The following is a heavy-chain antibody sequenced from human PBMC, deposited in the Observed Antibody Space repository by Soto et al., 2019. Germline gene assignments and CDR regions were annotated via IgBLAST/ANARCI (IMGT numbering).Heavy chain of an antibody. CDR1: GYTFTNYG. J-gene: IGHJ6*02. CDR2: ISGYNGNT. CDR3: ATEGQAPYYYYGMDV. V-gene: IGHV1-18*01. Sequence: QVQVVQSGDEVKKPGASVKVSCKASGYTFTNYGFSWVRQAPGQGLEWMGWISGYNGNTKYAEKFQGRVTMTTDTSTSTAHMDLRSLRSDDTAVYYCATEGQAPYYYYGMDVWGQGTAVTVSS.